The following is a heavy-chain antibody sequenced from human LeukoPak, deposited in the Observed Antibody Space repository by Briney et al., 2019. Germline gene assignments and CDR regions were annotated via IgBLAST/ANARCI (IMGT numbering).Heavy chain of an antibody. Sequence: GESLKISCKGSGYSFTSYWISWVRQMPGKGLEWMGRVDPSDSYTNYSLSFQGHVTISADKSISTAYLQWSSLKASDTAMYYCARDSQIAVAANYWGQGTLVTVSS. CDR1: GYSFTSYW. J-gene: IGHJ4*02. D-gene: IGHD6-19*01. CDR3: ARDSQIAVAANY. CDR2: VDPSDSYT. V-gene: IGHV5-10-1*01.